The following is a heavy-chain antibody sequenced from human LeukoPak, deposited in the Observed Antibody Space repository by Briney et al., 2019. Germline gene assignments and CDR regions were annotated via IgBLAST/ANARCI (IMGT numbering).Heavy chain of an antibody. Sequence: PGGSLRPSCAASGFTFSDHYMDWVRQAPGKGLEWVGRTRNKANSYTTEYAASVKGRFTISRDDSKNSLYLQMNSLKTEDTAVYYCARDLGSGYDYWGQGTLVTVSS. CDR1: GFTFSDHY. D-gene: IGHD3-22*01. CDR2: TRNKANSYTT. V-gene: IGHV3-72*01. J-gene: IGHJ4*02. CDR3: ARDLGSGYDY.